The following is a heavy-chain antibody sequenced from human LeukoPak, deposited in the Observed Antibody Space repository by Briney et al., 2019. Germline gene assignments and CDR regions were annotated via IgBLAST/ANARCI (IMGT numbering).Heavy chain of an antibody. D-gene: IGHD6-19*01. CDR1: GFTFGSYW. V-gene: IGHV3-7*05. J-gene: IGHJ4*02. Sequence: PGGSLGLSCATFGFTFGSYWMAWVRQAPGQGLEWVADIKQDGSEKLYVDSVKGRFTISRDNAKDSLYLQMNSLRAEDTAVYYCARQLKYSRGWNYYFDYWGQGTLVTVSS. CDR3: ARQLKYSRGWNYYFDY. CDR2: IKQDGSEK.